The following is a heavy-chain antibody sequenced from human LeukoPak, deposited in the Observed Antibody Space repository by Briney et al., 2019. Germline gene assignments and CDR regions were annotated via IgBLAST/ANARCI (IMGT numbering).Heavy chain of an antibody. CDR3: ARVSIVGATFDY. CDR1: GGSISSYY. J-gene: IGHJ4*02. D-gene: IGHD1-26*01. Sequence: SETLSLTCTLSGGSISSYYWSWIRQPPGKGLEWIGYIYYSGSTNYNPSLRSRVTISVDTSKNQFSLKLSSVTAADTAVYYCARVSIVGATFDYWGQGTLVTVSS. V-gene: IGHV4-59*01. CDR2: IYYSGST.